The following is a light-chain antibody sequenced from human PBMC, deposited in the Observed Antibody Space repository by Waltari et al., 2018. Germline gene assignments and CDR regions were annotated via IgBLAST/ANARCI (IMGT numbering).Light chain of an antibody. J-gene: IGKJ4*01. CDR3: QQRRNWPLT. CDR2: DAS. Sequence: DIVLTQSPAILSFSPGESATLSCRTSQSVGTYLAWYQQRPGQSPRLLIYDASYRATGIPARFSGSGSETDFTLTISSLQPEDFAVYYCQQRRNWPLTFGGGTRVEI. V-gene: IGKV3-11*01. CDR1: QSVGTY.